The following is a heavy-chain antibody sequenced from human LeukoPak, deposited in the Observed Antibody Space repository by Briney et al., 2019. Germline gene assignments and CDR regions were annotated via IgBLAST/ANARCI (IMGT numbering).Heavy chain of an antibody. CDR3: ARGGQLLWFGEFETYYYYGMDV. J-gene: IGHJ6*02. V-gene: IGHV1-8*02. D-gene: IGHD3-10*01. Sequence: ASVKVSCKASGYTFTSYGISWVRQAPGQGLEWMGWMNPNSGNTGYAQKFQGRVTMTRNTSISTAYMELSSLRSEDTAVYYCARGGQLLWFGEFETYYYYGMDVWGQGTTVTVSS. CDR1: GYTFTSYG. CDR2: MNPNSGNT.